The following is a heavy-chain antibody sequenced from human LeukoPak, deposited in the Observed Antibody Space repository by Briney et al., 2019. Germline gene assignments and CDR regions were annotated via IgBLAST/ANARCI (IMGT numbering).Heavy chain of an antibody. J-gene: IGHJ3*02. CDR1: GGSFSGYY. CDR2: INHSGST. Sequence: SETLSLTCAVYGGSFSGYYWSWIRQPPGKGLEWIGEINHSGSTNYNPSLKSRVTISVDTSKNQFSLKLRSVTAADTAVYYCARGPRYYDFWSGYYGRHAFDIWGQGTMVTVSS. D-gene: IGHD3-3*01. V-gene: IGHV4-34*01. CDR3: ARGPRYYDFWSGYYGRHAFDI.